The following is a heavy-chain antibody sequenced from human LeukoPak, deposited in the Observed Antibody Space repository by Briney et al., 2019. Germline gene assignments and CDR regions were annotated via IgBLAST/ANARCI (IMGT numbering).Heavy chain of an antibody. CDR1: GGSISSSSYY. D-gene: IGHD6-13*01. CDR3: ARDLELAAAGHPTFDY. V-gene: IGHV4-39*07. J-gene: IGHJ4*02. CDR2: IYHSGST. Sequence: AWETLSLTCTVSGGSISSSSYYWGWIRQPPGKGLEWIGSIYHSGSTYYNPSLKSRVTISVDTSKNQFSLKLSSVTAADTAVYYCARDLELAAAGHPTFDYWGQGTLVTVSS.